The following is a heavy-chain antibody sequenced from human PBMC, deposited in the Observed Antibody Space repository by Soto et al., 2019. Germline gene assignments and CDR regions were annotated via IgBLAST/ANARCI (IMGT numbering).Heavy chain of an antibody. J-gene: IGHJ4*02. CDR1: GFTISNYW. Sequence: GGSLRLSCVASGFTISNYWMSWVRQAPEKGLEWVANIKQDGSQKYYVDSVKGRFTISRDNSKNTLYLQMNSLRAEDTAVYYWAKDLLGIAVAGVDYWGQGTPVTVSS. CDR2: IKQDGSQK. V-gene: IGHV3-7*03. CDR3: AKDLLGIAVAGVDY. D-gene: IGHD6-19*01.